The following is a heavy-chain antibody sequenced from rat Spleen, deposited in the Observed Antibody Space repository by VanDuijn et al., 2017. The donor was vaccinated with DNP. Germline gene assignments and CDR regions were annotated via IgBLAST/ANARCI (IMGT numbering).Heavy chain of an antibody. CDR3: ATDQGTITAPFDS. Sequence: EVQLVESGGDLVQPGRSLKLSCVASGFTFNNFWMTWIRQVPGRGLEWVASISYEGSGTYYGDSVKGRFTISRDNAKSTLYLQMNSLRSEDTATYYCATDQGTITAPFDSWGPGVMVTVSS. J-gene: IGHJ2*01. V-gene: IGHV5-31*01. D-gene: IGHD1-2*01. CDR1: GFTFNNFW. CDR2: ISYEGSGT.